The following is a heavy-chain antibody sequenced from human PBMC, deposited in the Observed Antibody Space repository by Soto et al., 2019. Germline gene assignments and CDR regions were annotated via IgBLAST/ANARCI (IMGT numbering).Heavy chain of an antibody. D-gene: IGHD2-21*02. CDR2: MSPNSENT. Sequence: QVQLVESGAEVKTPGASVKVSCKASGYTFNTYDINWLRQATGQGLEWMGRMSPNSENTDYAERCHGRVSLTSDTSISTAYLELTSLTSEDTAVYYCARGARYRLPKKGHYHYYYMDVWGKGTTVTVSS. CDR3: ARGARYRLPKKGHYHYYYMDV. CDR1: GYTFNTYD. V-gene: IGHV1-8*01. J-gene: IGHJ6*03.